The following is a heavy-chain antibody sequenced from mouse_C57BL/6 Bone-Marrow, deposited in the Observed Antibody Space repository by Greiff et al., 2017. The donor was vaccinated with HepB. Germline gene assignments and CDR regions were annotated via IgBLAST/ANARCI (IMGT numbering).Heavy chain of an antibody. V-gene: IGHV1-50*01. CDR1: GYTFTSYW. Sequence: VQLQQPGAELVKPGASVKLSCKASGYTFTSYWMQWVKQRPGQGLEWIGEIDPSDSYTNYNQKFKGKATLTVDTSSSTAYMQLSSLTSEDSAVYYCARWTGLGWFAYWGQGTLVTVSA. J-gene: IGHJ3*01. D-gene: IGHD4-1*01. CDR3: ARWTGLGWFAY. CDR2: IDPSDSYT.